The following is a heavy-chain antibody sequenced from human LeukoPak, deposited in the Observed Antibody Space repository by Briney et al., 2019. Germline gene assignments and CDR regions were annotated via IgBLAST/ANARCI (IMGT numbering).Heavy chain of an antibody. D-gene: IGHD1-1*01. CDR3: ARDPGDFALD. V-gene: IGHV3-21*06. J-gene: IGHJ4*02. CDR1: GXTFRSYS. CDR2: ISSSSTYI. Sequence: GGSLRLSWAASGXTFRSYSVNWVRQPPGKGLEWVSSISSSSTYIYYADSLKGRFTISRDNAKNSLYLQVNSLRAEDTAMYYCARDPGDFALDWGQGTLVTVSS.